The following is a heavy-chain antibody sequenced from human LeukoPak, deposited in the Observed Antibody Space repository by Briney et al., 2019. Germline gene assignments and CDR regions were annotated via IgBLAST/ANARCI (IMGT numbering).Heavy chain of an antibody. V-gene: IGHV3-30*04. CDR2: ISYDGSKK. D-gene: IGHD1-26*01. Sequence: GGSLRLSCAASGFTFSTYSMHWVRQAPGKGLEWVALISYDGSKKYYADSVKGRFTISRDNSKNTLYLQMNSLRAEDTAVYYCARGADSGNYQGHWYFDLWGRGTLVTVSS. CDR1: GFTFSTYS. J-gene: IGHJ2*01. CDR3: ARGADSGNYQGHWYFDL.